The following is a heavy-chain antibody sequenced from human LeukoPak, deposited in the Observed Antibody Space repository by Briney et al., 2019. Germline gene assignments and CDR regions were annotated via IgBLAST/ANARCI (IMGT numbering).Heavy chain of an antibody. J-gene: IGHJ4*02. CDR2: VFIGGSP. D-gene: IGHD3-3*02. CDR3: ARQPAFGINFDS. CDR1: GGSISAYY. Sequence: SETLTLTCTISGGSISAYYWSWVRQPAGKGVEWIGRVFIGGSPNYNPSLKTRVTISLDKAKNQFSLRLTSVTPADKAVYYCARQPAFGINFDSWGQGTLVAVSS. V-gene: IGHV4-4*07.